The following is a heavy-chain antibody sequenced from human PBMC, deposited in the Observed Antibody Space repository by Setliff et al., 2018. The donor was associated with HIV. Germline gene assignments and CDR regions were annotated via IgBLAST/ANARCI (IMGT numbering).Heavy chain of an antibody. V-gene: IGHV4-31*03. CDR3: ARESRNDFWSGYYRTFDI. CDR2: IYYSGST. D-gene: IGHD3-3*01. J-gene: IGHJ3*02. Sequence: CTVSGGSISSGGYYWSWIRQHPGKGLEWIGYIYYSGSTYYNPSLKSRVTISVDTSKNQFSLKLSSVTAADTAMYFCARESRNDFWSGYYRTFDIWGQGTMVNVSS. CDR1: GGSISSGGYY.